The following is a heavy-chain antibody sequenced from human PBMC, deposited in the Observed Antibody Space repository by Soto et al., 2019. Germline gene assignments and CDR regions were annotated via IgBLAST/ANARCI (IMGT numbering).Heavy chain of an antibody. J-gene: IGHJ6*02. CDR1: GGTFSSYA. D-gene: IGHD3-3*01. CDR2: IIPIFGTA. CDR3: ARDPGPGVTIFGVVGMDV. Sequence: SVKVSCKASGGTFSSYAISWVRQAPGQGLEWMGGIIPIFGTANYAQKFQGRVTITADESTSTAYMELSSLRSEDTAVYYCARDPGPGVTIFGVVGMDVWGQGTTVTVSS. V-gene: IGHV1-69*13.